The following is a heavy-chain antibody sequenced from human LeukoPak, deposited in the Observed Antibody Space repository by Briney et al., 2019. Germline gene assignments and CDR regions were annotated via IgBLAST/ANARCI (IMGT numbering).Heavy chain of an antibody. D-gene: IGHD6-19*01. CDR3: ARVAVAGMSVFDY. CDR1: GFTFSSYS. Sequence: PGGSLRLSCAASGFTFSSYSMNWVRQAPGKGLEWVSSISSSSSYIYYADSVKGRFTISRDNAKNSLYLQMNSLRAEDTAVYYCARVAVAGMSVFDYWGQGTLVTVSS. CDR2: ISSSSSYI. J-gene: IGHJ4*02. V-gene: IGHV3-21*01.